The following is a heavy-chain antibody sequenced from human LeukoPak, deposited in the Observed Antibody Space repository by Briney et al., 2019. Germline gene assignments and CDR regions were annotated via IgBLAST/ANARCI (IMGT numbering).Heavy chain of an antibody. CDR2: ISPYNGNT. J-gene: IGHJ6*03. V-gene: IGHV1-18*01. CDR1: GYTFTSYG. D-gene: IGHD4-17*01. CDR3: ARGGTTVTHYYYYNDMDV. Sequence: RASVKVSCKASGYTFTSYGISWVRQAPGQGLEWMGWISPYNGNTNYAQKLQGRVTMTTDTSTSTAYMELRRLRSDDTAVYYCARGGTTVTHYYYYNDMDVWGKGTTVTISS.